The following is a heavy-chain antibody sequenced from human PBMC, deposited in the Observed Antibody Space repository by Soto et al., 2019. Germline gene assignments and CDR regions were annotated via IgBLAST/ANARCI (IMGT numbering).Heavy chain of an antibody. J-gene: IGHJ4*02. CDR3: AKPLGLLRRAMAQGSDY. CDR1: GFTFSSYG. D-gene: IGHD5-18*01. V-gene: IGHV3-30*18. Sequence: GGSLRLSCAASGFTFSSYGMNWVRQAPGKGLEWVAVVSYDGITKYYADSVKGRFTISRDNSKNTVYLQMNSLRPEDTAVYYCAKPLGLLRRAMAQGSDYWGQGTLVTVSS. CDR2: VSYDGITK.